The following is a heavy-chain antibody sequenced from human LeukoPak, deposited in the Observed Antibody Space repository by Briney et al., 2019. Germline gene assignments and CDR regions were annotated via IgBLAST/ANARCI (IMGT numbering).Heavy chain of an antibody. J-gene: IGHJ4*02. CDR3: ARVRSDYVLDY. CDR1: GYSISSGYY. Sequence: PSETLSLTCTVSGYSISSGYYWGWIRQPPGKGLEWIGSIYHSGSTYYNPSLKSRVTISVDTSKNQFSLKLSSVTAADTAVYYCARVRSDYVLDYWGQGTLVTVSS. V-gene: IGHV4-38-2*02. CDR2: IYHSGST. D-gene: IGHD5-12*01.